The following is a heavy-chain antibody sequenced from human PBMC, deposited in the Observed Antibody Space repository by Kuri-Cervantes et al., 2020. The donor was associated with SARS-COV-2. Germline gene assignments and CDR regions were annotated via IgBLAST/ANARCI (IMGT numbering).Heavy chain of an antibody. CDR1: GYTFTGYY. V-gene: IGHV1-2*04. CDR3: ARDLYSGELWIGIYYYYYGMDV. J-gene: IGHJ6*02. Sequence: GGSLRPSCKASGYTFTGYYMHWVRQAPGRGLEWMGWINPNSGGTTYAQKFQGWVTMTTDTSTSTAYMVLRSLRSDDTSVYYCARDLYSGELWIGIYYYYYGMDVWGQGTTVTGSS. CDR2: INPNSGGT. D-gene: IGHD6-19*01.